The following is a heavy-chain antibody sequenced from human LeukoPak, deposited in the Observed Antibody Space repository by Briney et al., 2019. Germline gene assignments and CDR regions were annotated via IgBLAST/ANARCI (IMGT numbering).Heavy chain of an antibody. J-gene: IGHJ4*02. V-gene: IGHV3-23*01. CDR3: AKGRPYYYDSSGYYYEDY. CDR1: GFTFDDYG. D-gene: IGHD3-22*01. CDR2: ISDRGGSK. Sequence: GGSLRLSCAASGFTFDDYGMSWVRQAPGKGLEWVSSISDRGGSKDYADSVKGRFTISRDNSKNTLYLQMNSLRAEDTAVYYCAKGRPYYYDSSGYYYEDYWGQGTLVTVSS.